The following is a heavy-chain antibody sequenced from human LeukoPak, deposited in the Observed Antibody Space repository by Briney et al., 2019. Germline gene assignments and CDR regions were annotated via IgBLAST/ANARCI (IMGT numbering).Heavy chain of an antibody. D-gene: IGHD2-2*01. CDR3: ASLYCSSTSCYFQYFQH. J-gene: IGHJ1*01. CDR2: IIPIFGTA. V-gene: IGHV1-69*13. CDR1: GGTFSSYA. Sequence: GASVKVFCKASGGTFSSYAISWVRQAPGQGLEWMGGIIPIFGTANYAQKFQGRVTITADESTSTAYMELSSLRSEDTAVYYCASLYCSSTSCYFQYFQHWGQGTLVTVSS.